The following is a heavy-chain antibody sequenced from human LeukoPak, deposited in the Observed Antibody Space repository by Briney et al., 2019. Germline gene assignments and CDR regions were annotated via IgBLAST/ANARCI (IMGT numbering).Heavy chain of an antibody. V-gene: IGHV3-33*01. CDR1: GFNFDTYA. D-gene: IGHD3-10*01. CDR3: AREIFGSGSYPGF. J-gene: IGHJ4*02. Sequence: PGRSLRLSCAASGFNFDTYAMLWVRQAPGQGLEWVALIWHDGSHKFYSNPVRGQFTISRDNSKNTVYLQMNNLRPDDTAVYYCAREIFGSGSYPGFWGQGTLVTVSS. CDR2: IWHDGSHK.